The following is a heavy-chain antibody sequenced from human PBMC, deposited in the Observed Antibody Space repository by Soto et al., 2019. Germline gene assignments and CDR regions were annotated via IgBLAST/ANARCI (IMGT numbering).Heavy chain of an antibody. V-gene: IGHV3-23*01. D-gene: IGHD2-15*01. J-gene: IGHJ4*02. CDR2: ISGNGVST. Sequence: GGSLRLSCAASRFTFSNHALTWVRRAPGKGLEWVSAISGNGVSTYYADSVKGRFTISRDTSENTLYLQMNSLRAEDTAVYYCAKTKKYCSGGSCYFDYWGQGTLVTVSS. CDR3: AKTKKYCSGGSCYFDY. CDR1: RFTFSNHA.